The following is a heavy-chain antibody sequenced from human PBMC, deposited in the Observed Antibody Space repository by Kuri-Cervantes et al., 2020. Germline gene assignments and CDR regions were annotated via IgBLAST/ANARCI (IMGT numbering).Heavy chain of an antibody. CDR2: IWYDGSNK. V-gene: IGHV3-33*06. D-gene: IGHD2-2*01. CDR1: GFTFSSYG. CDR3: AKVACGDTSCYPDY. Sequence: LSLTCAASGFTFSSYGMHWVRQAPGKGLEWVAVIWYDGSNKYYADSVKGRFTISRDSSKNTLYLQMNSLRAEDTAVYYCAKVACGDTSCYPDYWGQGTLVTVSS. J-gene: IGHJ4*02.